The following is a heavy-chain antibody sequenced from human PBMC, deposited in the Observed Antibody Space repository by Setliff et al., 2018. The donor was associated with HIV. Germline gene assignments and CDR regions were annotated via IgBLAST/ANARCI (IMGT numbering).Heavy chain of an antibody. J-gene: IGHJ4*02. CDR2: LDYTGST. Sequence: PSETLSLTCTVSRGSISSSNYYWGWIRQPPGKGLEWIGSLDYTGSTYYKPSLKSPVTISVDTSKNQFSLKLISVTAADTAVYYCASFLVGGNYYYFDSWGQGTLVTVSS. V-gene: IGHV4-39*07. D-gene: IGHD1-26*01. CDR3: ASFLVGGNYYYFDS. CDR1: RGSISSSNYY.